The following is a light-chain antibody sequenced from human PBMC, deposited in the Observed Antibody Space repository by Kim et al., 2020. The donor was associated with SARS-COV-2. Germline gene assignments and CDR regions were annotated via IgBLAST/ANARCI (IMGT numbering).Light chain of an antibody. Sequence: GPSNTFSCSGSGSDVGSYNHVSWFQQHPGKAPKLMIYEVTKRPSEVSNRFSGSKSGNTASLTISGLQADDEADYYCYSYAGSGTFVFGGGTKLTVL. J-gene: IGLJ3*02. CDR2: EVT. V-gene: IGLV2-23*02. CDR3: YSYAGSGTFV. CDR1: GSDVGSYNH.